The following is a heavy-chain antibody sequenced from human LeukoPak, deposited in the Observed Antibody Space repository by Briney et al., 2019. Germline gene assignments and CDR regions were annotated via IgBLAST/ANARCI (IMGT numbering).Heavy chain of an antibody. Sequence: PGGSLRLSCAASGSTFSIYWMSWVRQAPGKGLEWVANIKQDGSEKYYVDSVKGRFTISRDNAKNSLYLQMNSLRAEDTAVYYCARGIRITIFGVVINNLFDYWGQGTLVTVSS. V-gene: IGHV3-7*01. J-gene: IGHJ4*02. CDR1: GSTFSIYW. D-gene: IGHD3-3*01. CDR2: IKQDGSEK. CDR3: ARGIRITIFGVVINNLFDY.